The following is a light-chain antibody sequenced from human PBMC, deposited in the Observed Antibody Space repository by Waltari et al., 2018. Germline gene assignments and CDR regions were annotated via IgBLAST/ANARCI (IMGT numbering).Light chain of an antibody. Sequence: DIQMTQSPSSLSASVGDRVTLTCRPSQTIVTYLNWYQQKPGKAPKLLISAASSLQSGVPSRFSGSGSGTDFTLTINSLQPEDFATYFCQQSYTAPWTFGQGTQVEIK. CDR2: AAS. CDR1: QTIVTY. CDR3: QQSYTAPWT. V-gene: IGKV1-39*01. J-gene: IGKJ1*01.